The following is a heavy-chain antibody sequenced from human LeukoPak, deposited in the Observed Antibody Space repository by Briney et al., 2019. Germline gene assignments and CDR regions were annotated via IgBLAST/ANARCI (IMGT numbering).Heavy chain of an antibody. D-gene: IGHD5-18*01. CDR2: VSAGHHA. Sequence: GGSLRLSCTASGFTLGGHDMHWVRQTTGDGLEWVAAVSAGHHAFYAGSVKGRFTVSREDAKNSLHLQMNSLRAGDTAVYYCVREARGYHYTYFDYWGQGSLVTVPS. CDR1: GFTLGGHD. J-gene: IGHJ4*02. V-gene: IGHV3-13*01. CDR3: VREARGYHYTYFDY.